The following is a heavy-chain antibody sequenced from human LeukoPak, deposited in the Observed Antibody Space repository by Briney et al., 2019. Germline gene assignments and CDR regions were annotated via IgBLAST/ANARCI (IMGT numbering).Heavy chain of an antibody. CDR1: GGSISSGGYY. D-gene: IGHD3-10*01. V-gene: IGHV4-31*03. Sequence: SQTLSLTCTVSGGSISSGGYYWSWIRQHPGKGLEWIGYIYYSGSTYYNPSLKSRVTISVDTSKNQFSLKLSSVTAADTAVYYCASAFMVRGVIGLFDYWGQGTLVTVSS. CDR3: ASAFMVRGVIGLFDY. J-gene: IGHJ4*02. CDR2: IYYSGST.